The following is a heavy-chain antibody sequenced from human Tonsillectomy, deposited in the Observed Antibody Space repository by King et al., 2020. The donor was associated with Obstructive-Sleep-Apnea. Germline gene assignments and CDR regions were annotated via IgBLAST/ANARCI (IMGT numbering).Heavy chain of an antibody. CDR3: ARTFLFGETRTDY. CDR2: IYYSGST. V-gene: IGHV4-59*01. J-gene: IGHJ4*02. CDR1: GGSISSYY. D-gene: IGHD3-10*01. Sequence: QLQESGPGLVKPSETLSLTCTVSGGSISSYYWSWIRQPPGKGLEWIGYIYYSGSTNYNPSLKSRVTISVDTSKNQFSLKLSSVTAADTAVYYCARTFLFGETRTDYWGQGTLVTVSS.